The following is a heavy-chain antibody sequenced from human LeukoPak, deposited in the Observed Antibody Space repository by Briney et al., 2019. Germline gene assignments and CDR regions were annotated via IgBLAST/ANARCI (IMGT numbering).Heavy chain of an antibody. CDR3: AKGGYSGPPDY. CDR1: GFTFSTYG. CDR2: ISGSGGRT. D-gene: IGHD3-10*01. Sequence: PGGSLRLSCAASGFTFSTYGMSWVRQAPGKGLEWVSGISGSGGRTYYADSVKGRFTISRDNSKNTLYLLMNSLSAEDTAVYYCAKGGYSGPPDYWGQGTLVTVSS. V-gene: IGHV3-23*01. J-gene: IGHJ4*02.